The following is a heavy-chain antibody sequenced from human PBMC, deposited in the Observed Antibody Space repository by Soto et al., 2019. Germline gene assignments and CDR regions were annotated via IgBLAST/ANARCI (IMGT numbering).Heavy chain of an antibody. D-gene: IGHD3-10*01. V-gene: IGHV3-53*01. CDR1: GFTVSNNY. J-gene: IGHJ4*02. CDR2: IYSGGYT. CDR3: APRPGGGGY. Sequence: EVQLVESGGGLIQPGGSLRLSCAVSGFTVSNNYMSWVRQAPGKGLEGVSVIYSGGYTAYGDSVKGRFTISRDNSKPPPYPKMKTLGADPPAFYYGAPRPGGGGYWGQGTLVTVSS.